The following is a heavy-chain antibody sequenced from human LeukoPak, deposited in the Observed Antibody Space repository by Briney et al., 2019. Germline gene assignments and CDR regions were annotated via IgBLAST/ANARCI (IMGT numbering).Heavy chain of an antibody. D-gene: IGHD2-2*02. J-gene: IGHJ4*02. V-gene: IGHV3-33*01. Sequence: PGGSLRLSCAASGFSFSSYGMHWVRQAPGKGLEWVAVIWYDGSNKYYADSVKGRLTISRDNSKNTLYLQMNSLRAEDTAVYYCARVPYCSSTSCYSYLDYWGQGTLVTVSS. CDR1: GFSFSSYG. CDR2: IWYDGSNK. CDR3: ARVPYCSSTSCYSYLDY.